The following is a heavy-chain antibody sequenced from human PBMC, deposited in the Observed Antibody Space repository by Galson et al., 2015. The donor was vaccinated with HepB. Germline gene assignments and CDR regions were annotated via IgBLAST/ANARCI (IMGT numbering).Heavy chain of an antibody. V-gene: IGHV3-30-3*01. Sequence: SLRLSCAASGFTFSSYAMHWVRQAPGKGLEWVAVISYDGSNKYYADSVKGRFTISRDNSKNTLYLQMNSLRAEDTAVYYCARIIAAAGTKPVGFDYWGQGTLVTVSS. CDR1: GFTFSSYA. CDR2: ISYDGSNK. J-gene: IGHJ4*02. D-gene: IGHD6-13*01. CDR3: ARIIAAAGTKPVGFDY.